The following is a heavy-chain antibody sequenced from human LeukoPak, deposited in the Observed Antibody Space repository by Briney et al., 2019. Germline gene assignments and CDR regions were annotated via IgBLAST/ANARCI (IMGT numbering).Heavy chain of an antibody. CDR2: IAHDGTT. V-gene: IGHV4-4*02. J-gene: IGHJ4*02. CDR1: GGSIDITNY. D-gene: IGHD3-3*01. CDR3: TRENWPFCPFAH. Sequence: NASETLSLTCGVSGGSIDITNYWSWVRQAPGRGLEWIGEIAHDGTTNYNASLRSRVAMSFDRANNHFSLILTSVTAADTAVYYCTRENWPFCPFAHWGQGVLVTVSS.